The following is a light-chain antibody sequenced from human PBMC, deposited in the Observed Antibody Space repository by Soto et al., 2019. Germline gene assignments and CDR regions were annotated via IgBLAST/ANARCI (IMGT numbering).Light chain of an antibody. Sequence: QLTQAPSSLSASVGARVIITCGASQGISSYFAWYQKKPGKAPKALIYAASTLASGVPSRLSGSGSGTDFSITISSMKTEEFETYYCQQSYSTPPTFGHGTRLEI. CDR2: AAS. CDR1: QGISSY. V-gene: IGKV1-9*01. CDR3: QQSYSTPPT. J-gene: IGKJ5*01.